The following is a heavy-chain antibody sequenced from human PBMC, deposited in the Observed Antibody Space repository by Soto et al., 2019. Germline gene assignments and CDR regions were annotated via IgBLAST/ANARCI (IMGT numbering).Heavy chain of an antibody. CDR2: TYHSGST. CDR3: ARDLTVVIDYYYYGMDV. D-gene: IGHD3-22*01. V-gene: IGHV4-38-2*02. J-gene: IGHJ6*02. CDR1: GYSISSGYY. Sequence: PSETLSLTCAVSGYSISSGYYWGWIRQPPGKGLEWIGSTYHSGSTYYNPSLKSRVTISVDTSKNQFSLKLSSVTAADTAVYYCARDLTVVIDYYYYGMDVWGQGTTVTVSS.